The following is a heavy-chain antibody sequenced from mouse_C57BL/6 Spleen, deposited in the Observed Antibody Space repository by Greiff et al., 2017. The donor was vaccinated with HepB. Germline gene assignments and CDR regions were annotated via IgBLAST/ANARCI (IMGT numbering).Heavy chain of an antibody. Sequence: QVQLQQSGAELVRPGTSVKVSCKASGYAFTNYLIEWVKQRPGQGLEWIGVINPGSGGTNYNEKFKGKATLTADKSSSTAYMQLSSLTSEDSAVYFCAREGSDWYFDVWGTGTTVTVSS. CDR1: GYAFTNYL. CDR3: AREGSDWYFDV. J-gene: IGHJ1*03. CDR2: INPGSGGT. V-gene: IGHV1-54*01.